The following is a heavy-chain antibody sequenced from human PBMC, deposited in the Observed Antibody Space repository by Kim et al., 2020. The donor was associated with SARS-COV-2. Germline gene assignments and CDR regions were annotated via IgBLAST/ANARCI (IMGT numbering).Heavy chain of an antibody. CDR3: AKDFGYDYVWGSYRYVPDAFDI. Sequence: GGSLRLSCAASGFTFDDYAMHWVRQAPGKGLEWVSLISGDGGSTYYADSVKGRFTISRDNSKNSLYLQMNSLRTEDTALYYCAKDFGYDYVWGSYRYVPDAFDIWGQGTMVTVSS. CDR2: ISGDGGST. CDR1: GFTFDDYA. J-gene: IGHJ3*02. V-gene: IGHV3-43*02. D-gene: IGHD3-16*02.